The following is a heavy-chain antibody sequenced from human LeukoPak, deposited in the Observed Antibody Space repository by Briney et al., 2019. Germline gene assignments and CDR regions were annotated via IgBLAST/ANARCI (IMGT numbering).Heavy chain of an antibody. CDR1: GFTFSSYA. J-gene: IGHJ4*02. V-gene: IGHV3-23*01. CDR3: AKGFQSFGSGSYSDY. CDR2: ISGSGSNT. Sequence: GGSLRLSCATSGFTFSSYAMSWVRQTPGKTLEWVSSISGSGSNTFYADSVKGRFPISRDNSKTTLYLQMNSLRAEDTAVYYCAKGFQSFGSGSYSDYWGQGTLVTVSS. D-gene: IGHD3-10*01.